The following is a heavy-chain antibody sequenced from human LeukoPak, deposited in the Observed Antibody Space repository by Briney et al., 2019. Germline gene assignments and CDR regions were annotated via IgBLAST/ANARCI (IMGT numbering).Heavy chain of an antibody. CDR3: ASGFVEF. D-gene: IGHD1-1*01. CDR2: IAGDNSRL. J-gene: IGHJ4*02. Sequence: GGSLRLSCALSGFPFSVYTMNCARHAPGNGRDFISSIAGDNSRLYNTDSEKGRFSISRDNAQSSLDLQMNCLRAEETAVYYCASGFVEFWGQGTLVTVSS. V-gene: IGHV3-21*01. CDR1: GFPFSVYT.